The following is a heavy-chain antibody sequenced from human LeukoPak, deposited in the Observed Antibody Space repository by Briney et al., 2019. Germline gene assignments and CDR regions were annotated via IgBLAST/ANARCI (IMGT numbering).Heavy chain of an antibody. CDR3: ARDAGWGYYDL. CDR2: IDKHGSGK. CDR1: GFTFSISW. J-gene: IGHJ4*02. D-gene: IGHD1-26*01. Sequence: GGSLRLSCVASGFTFSISWVTWVRQAPGMGLEWVANIDKHGSGKYYVDSVKGRFAISRDYASNSVFLQMDSLRAEDTSVYYCARDAGWGYYDLWGQGTPVTVSS. V-gene: IGHV3-7*01.